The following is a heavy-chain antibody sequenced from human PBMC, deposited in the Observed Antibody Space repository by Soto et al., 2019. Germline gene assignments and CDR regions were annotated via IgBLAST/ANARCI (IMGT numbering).Heavy chain of an antibody. Sequence: SDTLSLTCTVSGGSVSSGSYYWSWIRQPPGKGLEWIGYIYYSGSTNYNPSLKSRVTISVDTSKNQFSLKLSSVTAADTAVYYCARVSRVLRAFDIWGQGTMVTVSS. D-gene: IGHD3-10*01. J-gene: IGHJ3*02. CDR2: IYYSGST. CDR1: GGSVSSGSYY. CDR3: ARVSRVLRAFDI. V-gene: IGHV4-61*01.